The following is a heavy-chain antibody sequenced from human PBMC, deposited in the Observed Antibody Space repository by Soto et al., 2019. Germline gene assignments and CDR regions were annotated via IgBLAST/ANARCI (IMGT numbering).Heavy chain of an antibody. D-gene: IGHD6-13*01. CDR1: GDSVSTNSAA. CDR3: AREGRSSFDY. Sequence: QVRLRQSGPGLVKPSQTLSLACTISGDSVSTNSAAWNWIRQSPSRGPEWLGRTYYRSKWYTDYAISVKNRTTTNPDTSKNPVSLQLNSVTPEDTAVYYCAREGRSSFDYWGQGTLVTVSS. CDR2: TYYRSKWYT. J-gene: IGHJ4*02. V-gene: IGHV6-1*01.